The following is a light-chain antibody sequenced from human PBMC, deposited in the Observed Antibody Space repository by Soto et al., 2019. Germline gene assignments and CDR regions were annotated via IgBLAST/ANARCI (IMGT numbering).Light chain of an antibody. CDR3: QQVHSYPLT. J-gene: IGKJ4*01. CDR2: AAS. CDR1: QGISSF. V-gene: IGKV1-9*01. Sequence: DIQLTQSPSFLSASVGDRVTITCRASQGISSFLTWSQQQPGKAPNLLIYAASTLESGVPSRFSGSGSGTEFTLTISSLQPEDFATYYCQQVHSYPLTFGGGTKVEIK.